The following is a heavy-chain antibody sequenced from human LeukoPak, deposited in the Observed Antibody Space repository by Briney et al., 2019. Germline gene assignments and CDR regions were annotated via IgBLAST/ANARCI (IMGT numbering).Heavy chain of an antibody. Sequence: ASVKVSCKASGYTFTSYGISWVRQAPGQGLEWMGWMNPNSGNTGYAQKFQGRVTMTRNTSISTAYMELSSLRSEDTAVYYCARVASTVGPPAFDIWGQGTMVTVSS. CDR1: GYTFTSYG. V-gene: IGHV1-8*02. J-gene: IGHJ3*02. CDR3: ARVASTVGPPAFDI. D-gene: IGHD4-23*01. CDR2: MNPNSGNT.